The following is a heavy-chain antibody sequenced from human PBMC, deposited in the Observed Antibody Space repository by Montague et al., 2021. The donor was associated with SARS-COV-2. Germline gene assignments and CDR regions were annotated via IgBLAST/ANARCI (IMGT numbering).Heavy chain of an antibody. V-gene: IGHV6-1*01. CDR3: ARHSYRTFDF. J-gene: IGHJ4*02. CDR2: N. Sequence: NEYAESVKVRITINPDTPKNQFSLHLTSVTPEDTAVYYCARHSYRTFDFWGQGTLVTFS. D-gene: IGHD3-10*01.